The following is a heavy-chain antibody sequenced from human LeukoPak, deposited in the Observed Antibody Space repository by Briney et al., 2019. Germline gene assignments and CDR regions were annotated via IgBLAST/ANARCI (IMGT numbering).Heavy chain of an antibody. J-gene: IGHJ4*02. Sequence: SETLSLTCAVSGDSISSGGYYWNWIRQHPGKGLEWIGYIYYSGSTYSNPPLRGRVTISIDTSKNQFSLKLSSVTVADTAVYYCAKSGSGWTDFDYWGQGTLVTVSS. CDR1: GDSISSGGYY. CDR2: IYYSGST. V-gene: IGHV4-31*11. CDR3: AKSGSGWTDFDY. D-gene: IGHD6-19*01.